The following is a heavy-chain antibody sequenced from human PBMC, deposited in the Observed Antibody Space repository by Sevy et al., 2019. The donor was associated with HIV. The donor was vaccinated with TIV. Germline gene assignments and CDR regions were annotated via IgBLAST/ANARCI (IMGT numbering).Heavy chain of an antibody. CDR1: GFTFSKYS. Sequence: GGSLRLSCAASGFTFSKYSMSWVRQPPGKGLEWVSTLSFGCGEINYANSVKGRFTISRSNSKSSVYLQMNNLTPEDTAVYYGGREGCTKPHDYWGQGTLVTVSS. CDR2: LSFGCGEI. V-gene: IGHV3-23*01. D-gene: IGHD2-8*01. J-gene: IGHJ4*02. CDR3: GREGCTKPHDY.